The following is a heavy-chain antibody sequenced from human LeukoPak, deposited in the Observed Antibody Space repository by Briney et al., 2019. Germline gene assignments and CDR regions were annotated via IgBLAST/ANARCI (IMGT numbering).Heavy chain of an antibody. J-gene: IGHJ4*02. CDR1: GFTFSSYA. D-gene: IGHD6-13*01. CDR2: ISGSGGST. CDR3: AKRGYSSSWYLLDY. Sequence: GGSLRLSCAASGFTFSSYAMSWVRQAPGKGLEWVSGISGSGGSTYYADSVKGRFTISRDNSKNMVYLQMNSLRAEDTAMYFCAKRGYSSSWYLLDYWGQGTQVTVSS. V-gene: IGHV3-23*01.